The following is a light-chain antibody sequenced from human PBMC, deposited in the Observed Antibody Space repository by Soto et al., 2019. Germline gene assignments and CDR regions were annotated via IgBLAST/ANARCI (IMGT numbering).Light chain of an antibody. CDR2: KAS. CDR1: ESISTW. Sequence: DIQMTQSPSTLSASVGDRVTITCRASESISTWLAWYQQKPRKAPKLLIYKASSLASEVPSRFSGSGSGTEFTLTISSLQPDDFTTYYCQQYKSYPWTFGQGTKVEIK. V-gene: IGKV1-5*03. J-gene: IGKJ1*01. CDR3: QQYKSYPWT.